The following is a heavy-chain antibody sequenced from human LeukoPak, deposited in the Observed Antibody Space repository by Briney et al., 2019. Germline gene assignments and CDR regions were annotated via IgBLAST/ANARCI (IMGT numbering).Heavy chain of an antibody. CDR2: IRQDGGQT. D-gene: IGHD5-18*01. CDR1: GFTFSTYW. Sequence: PGGSLRLSCGVSGFTFSTYWMTWVRQAPGKGLEWVANIRQDGGQTKYVDSVKGRFTISRDNSKNSLYLQMNGLRAEDTAVYYCARTNIYGYDHWGQGTLVTVSS. CDR3: ARTNIYGYDH. J-gene: IGHJ5*02. V-gene: IGHV3-7*03.